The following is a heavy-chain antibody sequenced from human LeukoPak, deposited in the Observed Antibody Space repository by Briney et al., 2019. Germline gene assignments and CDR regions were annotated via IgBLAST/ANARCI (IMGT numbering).Heavy chain of an antibody. D-gene: IGHD1-14*01. CDR2: INPNSGGT. V-gene: IGHV1-2*02. J-gene: IGHJ6*02. Sequence: ASVKVSCKASGGTFSSYAFSWVRQAPGQGLEWMGWINPNSGGTNYAQKFQGRVTMTRDTSISTAYMELSRLRSDDTAVYYCARWGGVNPHYYYGMDVWGQGTTVAVSS. CDR1: GGTFSSYA. CDR3: ARWGGVNPHYYYGMDV.